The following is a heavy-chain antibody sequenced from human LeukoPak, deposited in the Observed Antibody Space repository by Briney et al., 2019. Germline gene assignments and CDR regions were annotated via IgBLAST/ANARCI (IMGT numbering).Heavy chain of an antibody. CDR2: IYPGDSDT. CDR1: GYSFTGYW. CDR3: ARRYDYVWGSSYYFDY. V-gene: IGHV5-51*01. J-gene: IGHJ4*02. D-gene: IGHD3-16*01. Sequence: GESLKISCKGSGYSFTGYWIGWVRQMPGKGLEWMGIIYPGDSDTRYSPSFQGQVTISADKSISTAYLQWSSLKASDTAMYYCARRYDYVWGSSYYFDYWGQGTLVTVSS.